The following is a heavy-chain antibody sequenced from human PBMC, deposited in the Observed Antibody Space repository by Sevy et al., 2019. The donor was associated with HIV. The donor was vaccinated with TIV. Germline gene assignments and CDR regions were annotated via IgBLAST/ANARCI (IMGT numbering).Heavy chain of an antibody. Sequence: GGSLRLSCAASGFNLITYAVSWVRQAPGKGLEWVSAIGGSGGSTYYADSVKGRFTIARDKSKKTVHLQMNGLRAEDTAIYYCAKEGDNGLTGYYFFWGQGALVTVSS. D-gene: IGHD3-9*01. CDR1: GFNLITYA. V-gene: IGHV3-23*01. CDR3: AKEGDNGLTGYYFF. CDR2: IGGSGGST. J-gene: IGHJ4*02.